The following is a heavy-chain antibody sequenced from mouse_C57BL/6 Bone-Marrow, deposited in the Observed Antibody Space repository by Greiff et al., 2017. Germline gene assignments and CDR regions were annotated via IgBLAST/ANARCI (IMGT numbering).Heavy chain of an antibody. CDR2: IDPSDSYT. CDR3: ARGPYYARDD. CDR1: GYTFTSYW. Sequence: QVQLQQPGAELVRPGTSVKLSCKASGYTFTSYWMHWVKQRPGPGLEWIGVIDPSDSYTNYNQKFPGKATLPVDTSSSTAYMQLSSLTSEDSAVYYCARGPYYARDDWGQGTSVTVAS. J-gene: IGHJ4*01. V-gene: IGHV1-59*01.